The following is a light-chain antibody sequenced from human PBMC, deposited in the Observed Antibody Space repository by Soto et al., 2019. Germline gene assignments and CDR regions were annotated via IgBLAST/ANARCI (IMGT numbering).Light chain of an antibody. J-gene: IGLJ2*01. CDR1: STEIGVYDH. CDR3: SSYTTNATLV. CDR2: EVT. V-gene: IGLV2-14*01. Sequence: QSALTQPASVSGSPGQSITISCTGTSTEIGVYDHVSWYQQHPGKAPKVIIYEVTSRPSGVSYRFSGSKSGDTASLTISGLQSEDEADYYCSSYTTNATLVFGGWTKLTV.